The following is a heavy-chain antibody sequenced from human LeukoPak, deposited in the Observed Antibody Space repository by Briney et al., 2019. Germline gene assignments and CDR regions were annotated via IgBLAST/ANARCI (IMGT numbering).Heavy chain of an antibody. Sequence: NPGGSLRLSCATSGFTFGAYTINWVRQAPGKGLESVSCIFSRSESILYADSVKGRFTISRDNAKNSLYLQMDSLRVEDTAVYYCARDFFHSSDSRPFDYWGQGTLVTVSS. J-gene: IGHJ4*02. CDR2: IFSRSESI. D-gene: IGHD3-22*01. CDR1: GFTFGAYT. V-gene: IGHV3-21*01. CDR3: ARDFFHSSDSRPFDY.